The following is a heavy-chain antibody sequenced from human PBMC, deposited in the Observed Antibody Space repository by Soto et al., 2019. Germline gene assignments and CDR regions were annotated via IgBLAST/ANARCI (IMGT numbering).Heavy chain of an antibody. CDR1: VGSISSYY. D-gene: IGHD6-13*01. CDR2: IYYSGST. CDR3: ARHGYSSLRPDAQYAFDI. V-gene: IGHV4-59*08. J-gene: IGHJ3*02. Sequence: SETLSLTCTVSVGSISSYYWSWIRQPPGKGLEWIGYIYYSGSTNYNPSLKSRVTISVDTSKNQFSLKLSSVTAADTAVYYCARHGYSSLRPDAQYAFDIWGQGTMVTVSS.